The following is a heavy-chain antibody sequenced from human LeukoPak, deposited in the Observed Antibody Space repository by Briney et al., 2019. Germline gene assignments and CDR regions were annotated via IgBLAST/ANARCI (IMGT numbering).Heavy chain of an antibody. CDR2: ISGSGGST. D-gene: IGHD1-26*01. Sequence: GGSLRLSCAASGFTSSSYWMSWVRQAPGKGLEWVSAISGSGGSTYYADSVKGRFTISRDNSKNTLYLQMNSLRAEDTAVYYCAKGGTVGATFSDFDYWGQGTLVTVSS. J-gene: IGHJ4*02. V-gene: IGHV3-23*01. CDR3: AKGGTVGATFSDFDY. CDR1: GFTSSSYW.